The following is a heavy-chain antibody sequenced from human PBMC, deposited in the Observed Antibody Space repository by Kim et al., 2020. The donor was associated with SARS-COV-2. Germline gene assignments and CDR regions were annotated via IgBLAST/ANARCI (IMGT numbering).Heavy chain of an antibody. D-gene: IGHD1-26*01. V-gene: IGHV3-30*18. J-gene: IGHJ4*02. CDR1: GFTFSSYG. CDR2: ISYDGSNK. CDR3: AKDSSWLVGPSSLDY. Sequence: GGSLRLSCAASGFTFSSYGMHWVRQAPGKGLEWVAVISYDGSNKYYADSVKGRFTISRDNSKNTLYLQMNSLRAEDTAVYYCAKDSSWLVGPSSLDYWGQGTLVTVSS.